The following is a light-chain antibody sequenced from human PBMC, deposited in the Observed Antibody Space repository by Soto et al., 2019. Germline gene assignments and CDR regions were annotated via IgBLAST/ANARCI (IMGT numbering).Light chain of an antibody. CDR2: AAS. CDR1: QSVSSSY. J-gene: IGKJ4*01. Sequence: EIVLTQSPDTLSLSPGERATLSCRASQSVSSSYLAWYRQKPGQAPRLLIYAASNRAPGIPDRFIGTGSGTDFTLTITRLEPDDFAVYYCQQYGSSPLTLGGGTKIEIK. CDR3: QQYGSSPLT. V-gene: IGKV3-20*01.